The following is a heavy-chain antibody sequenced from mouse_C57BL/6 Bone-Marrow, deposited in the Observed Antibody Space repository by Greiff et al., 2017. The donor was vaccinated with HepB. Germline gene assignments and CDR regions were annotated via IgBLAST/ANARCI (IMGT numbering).Heavy chain of an antibody. CDR2: ISSGGSYT. J-gene: IGHJ2*01. CDR1: GFTFSSYG. V-gene: IGHV5-6*02. CDR3: ARQLRLYDY. Sequence: DVMLVESGGDLVKPGGSLKLSCAASGFTFSSYGMSWVRQTPDKRLEWVATISSGGSYTYYPDSVKGRFTISRDNAKNTLYLQMSSLKSEDTAMYYCARQLRLYDYWGQGTTLTVSS. D-gene: IGHD3-2*02.